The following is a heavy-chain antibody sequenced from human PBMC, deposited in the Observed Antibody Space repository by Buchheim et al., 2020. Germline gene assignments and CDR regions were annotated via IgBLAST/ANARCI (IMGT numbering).Heavy chain of an antibody. CDR3: ARGPGYGSGSYLQSGYYYYGMDV. V-gene: IGHV4-34*01. Sequence: QVQLQQWGAGLLKPSETLSLTCAVYGGSFSGYYWSWIRQPPGKGLEWIGEINHSGSTNYNPSLKSRVTISVDTSKNQFSLKLSSVTAADTAVYYCARGPGYGSGSYLQSGYYYYGMDVWGQGTT. J-gene: IGHJ6*02. CDR2: INHSGST. CDR1: GGSFSGYY. D-gene: IGHD3-10*01.